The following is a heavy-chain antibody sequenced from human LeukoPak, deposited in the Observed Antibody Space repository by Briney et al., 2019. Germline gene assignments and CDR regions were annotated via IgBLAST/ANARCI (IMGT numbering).Heavy chain of an antibody. J-gene: IGHJ6*02. Sequence: SQTLSLTCALSGDRFSTNTAAWGWIRQAPARGLEWLVRTYYRSKLYNYYAGSVKNRIIFNPDTSKNQFSLQLNSVTPEDTAVYYCAREKVVIAATHYYGMDVWGQGTTVTVSS. CDR3: AREKVVIAATHYYGMDV. V-gene: IGHV6-1*01. CDR2: TYYRSKLYN. CDR1: GDRFSTNTAA. D-gene: IGHD2-15*01.